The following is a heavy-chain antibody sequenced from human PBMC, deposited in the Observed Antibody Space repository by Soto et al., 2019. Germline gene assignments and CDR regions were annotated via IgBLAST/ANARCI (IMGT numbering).Heavy chain of an antibody. D-gene: IGHD4-17*01. CDR1: GFTFDDYA. Sequence: QPGGSLRLSCAASGFTFDDYAMHWVRQAPGKGLEWVSGISWNSGSIGYADSVKGRFTISRDNAKNSLYLQMNSLRAEDTALYYCEKDGPYGSSDYWGQGTLVTVSS. CDR2: ISWNSGSI. V-gene: IGHV3-9*01. CDR3: EKDGPYGSSDY. J-gene: IGHJ4*02.